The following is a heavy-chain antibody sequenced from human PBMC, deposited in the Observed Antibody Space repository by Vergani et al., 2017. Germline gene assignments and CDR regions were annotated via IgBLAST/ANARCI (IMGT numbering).Heavy chain of an antibody. V-gene: IGHV3-23*01. CDR1: GFTFSSYA. Sequence: EVQLLESGGGLVQPGGSLRLSCAASGFTFSSYAMSWVRQAPGKGLEWVSAISGSGGSTYYADSVKGRFTISRDNSKNTLYLQMNSLRAEDTAVYYCAKGERYCSSTSCYIYYYYMDVWGKGTTVTVSS. J-gene: IGHJ6*03. D-gene: IGHD2-2*02. CDR3: AKGERYCSSTSCYIYYYYMDV. CDR2: ISGSGGST.